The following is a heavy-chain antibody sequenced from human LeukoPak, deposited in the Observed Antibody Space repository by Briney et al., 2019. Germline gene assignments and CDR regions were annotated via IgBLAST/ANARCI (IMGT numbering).Heavy chain of an antibody. CDR1: GFTFSDYS. CDR3: ARGQGVYASGSYPFDD. D-gene: IGHD3-10*01. V-gene: IGHV3-21*01. Sequence: PGGSLRLSCAASGFTFSDYSMNWVRQAPGKGLEWVSSISSSSTYIFYADSVKGRFTISRDYAKNSLYLQMNSLGAEDTAVYFCARGQGVYASGSYPFDDWGQGTQVTVSS. CDR2: ISSSSTYI. J-gene: IGHJ4*02.